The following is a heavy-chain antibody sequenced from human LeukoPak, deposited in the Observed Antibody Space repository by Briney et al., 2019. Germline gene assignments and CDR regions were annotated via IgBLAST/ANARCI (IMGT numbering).Heavy chain of an antibody. D-gene: IGHD6-19*01. Sequence: GGSLRLSCAASGFTFSDYYISWVRQAPGQGLEWISYISSAGYTVDYADSVKGRFTISRDNAKNSLYLQMNSLRAEDTAVYYCACQSNSGWYGYWGQGTLVTVSS. J-gene: IGHJ4*02. CDR1: GFTFSDYY. CDR3: ACQSNSGWYGY. CDR2: ISSAGYTV. V-gene: IGHV3-11*04.